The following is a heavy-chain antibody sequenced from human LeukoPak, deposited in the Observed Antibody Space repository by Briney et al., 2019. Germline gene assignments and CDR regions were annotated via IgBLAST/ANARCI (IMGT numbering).Heavy chain of an antibody. CDR2: INPNSDGT. D-gene: IGHD3-9*01. CDR3: ARSAPTLTYDILTGYLGY. J-gene: IGHJ4*02. CDR1: GYTFTGYY. V-gene: IGHV1-2*02. Sequence: ASVKVSCKASGYTFTGYYMHWVRQAPGQGLEWMGWINPNSDGTNYAQKFQGRVTMTRDTSISTAYMELSRLRSDDTAMYYCARSAPTLTYDILTGYLGYWGQGTLVTVSS.